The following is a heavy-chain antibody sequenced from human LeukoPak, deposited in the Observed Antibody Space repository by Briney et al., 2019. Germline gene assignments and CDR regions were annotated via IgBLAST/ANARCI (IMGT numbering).Heavy chain of an antibody. V-gene: IGHV3-74*01. CDR1: GFTFSSDW. D-gene: IGHD3-9*01. J-gene: IGHJ6*04. CDR3: ARDPRSYDILTGYYYYYGMDV. CDR2: INSDGSTT. Sequence: TGGSLRLSCAASGFTFSSDWMHWARQAPGKGLVWVSRINSDGSTTSYADTVKGRFTISRDNAKNTLYLQMNSLRAEDTAVYHCARDPRSYDILTGYYYYYGMDVWGKGTTVTVSS.